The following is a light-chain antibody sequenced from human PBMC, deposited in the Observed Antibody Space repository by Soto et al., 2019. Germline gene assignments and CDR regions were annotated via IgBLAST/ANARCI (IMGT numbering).Light chain of an antibody. V-gene: IGLV2-23*01. Sequence: QSVLTQPASVSGSPGQSITISCTGTSNDVGSYNFVSWYQHHPGKAPKVMIYEDTMRPSGVSNRFSGSKAGNTASLTIAGLQAEDEADYYCCSYAGSDTYVFGSGTKLTVL. J-gene: IGLJ6*01. CDR2: EDT. CDR1: SNDVGSYNF. CDR3: CSYAGSDTYV.